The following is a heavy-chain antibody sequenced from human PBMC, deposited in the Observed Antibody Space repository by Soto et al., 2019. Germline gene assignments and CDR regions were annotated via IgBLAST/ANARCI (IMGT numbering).Heavy chain of an antibody. V-gene: IGHV1-69*13. CDR3: AREAEDLDFWSGMFDY. D-gene: IGHD3-3*01. CDR2: IIPIFGTA. J-gene: IGHJ4*01. Sequence: SVKVSCKASGGTFSSYAISWVRQAHGQGLEWMGGIIPIFGTANYAQKFQCRVTITADXGTSTAYMELTSLRSEDTAVYYCAREAEDLDFWSGMFDYWG. CDR1: GGTFSSYA.